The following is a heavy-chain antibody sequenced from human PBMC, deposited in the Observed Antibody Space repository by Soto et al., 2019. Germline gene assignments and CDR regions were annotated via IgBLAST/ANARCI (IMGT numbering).Heavy chain of an antibody. CDR2: ISSSSSYT. J-gene: IGHJ5*02. V-gene: IGHV3-11*06. CDR3: ARVSRVVCSSTSCPTNNWFDP. Sequence: LRLSCAASGFTFSDYYMSWIRQAPGKGLEWVSYISSSSSYTNYADSVKGRFTISRDNAKNSLYLQMNSLRAEDTAVYYCARVSRVVCSSTSCPTNNWFDPWGQGTLVTV. CDR1: GFTFSDYY. D-gene: IGHD2-2*01.